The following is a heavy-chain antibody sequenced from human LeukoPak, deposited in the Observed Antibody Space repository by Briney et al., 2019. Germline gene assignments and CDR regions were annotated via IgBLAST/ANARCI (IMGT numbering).Heavy chain of an antibody. CDR1: GGSIGSYY. V-gene: IGHV4-59*01. J-gene: IGHJ4*02. CDR2: IYYSGST. D-gene: IGHD6-19*01. Sequence: PSETLSLTCTVSGGSIGSYYWSWIRQPPGKGLEGIGHIYYSGSTKYNPSLKSRVTISVDTSKNQFSLKLSSVTAADTAVYYCARVDSWSSGRGIDYWGQGTLVTVSS. CDR3: ARVDSWSSGRGIDY.